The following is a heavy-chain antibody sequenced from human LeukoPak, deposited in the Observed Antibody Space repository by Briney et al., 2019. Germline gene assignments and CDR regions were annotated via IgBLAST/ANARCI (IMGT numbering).Heavy chain of an antibody. Sequence: SETLSLTCTVSGGSISSYYWSWIRRPAGKGLEWIGRIYTSGSTNYNPSLKSRVTMSVDTSKNQFSLKLSSVTAADTAVYYCARDGGDQWSLGATGRGYFDYWGQGTLVTVSS. CDR3: ARDGGDQWSLGATGRGYFDY. D-gene: IGHD1-26*01. CDR2: IYTSGST. CDR1: GGSISSYY. J-gene: IGHJ4*02. V-gene: IGHV4-4*07.